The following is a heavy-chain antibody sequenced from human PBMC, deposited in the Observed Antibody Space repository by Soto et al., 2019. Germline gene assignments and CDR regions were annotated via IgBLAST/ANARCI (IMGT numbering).Heavy chain of an antibody. Sequence: ASVKVSCKASGYTFTSYDINWVRQATGQGLEWMGIMIPNGGNTSYAQKFKGRVTMTRDTSTSTVYMELSSLRSEDTAVYYCARDRLIADTAMVPNYYFDYWGQGTLVTVSS. V-gene: IGHV1-8*01. CDR3: ARDRLIADTAMVPNYYFDY. J-gene: IGHJ4*02. CDR2: MIPNGGNT. D-gene: IGHD5-18*01. CDR1: GYTFTSYD.